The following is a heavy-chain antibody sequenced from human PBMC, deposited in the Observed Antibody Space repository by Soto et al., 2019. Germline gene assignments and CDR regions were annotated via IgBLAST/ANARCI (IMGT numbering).Heavy chain of an antibody. CDR3: AKARVRIVGANSFDY. Sequence: GGSLRLSCVGSGFTFSNYGMHWVRQPPGKGLEWVALISDDGDKRYYADSVRGRLIISRDNSKDTLYLQMNSLGPDDTAVYFCAKARVRIVGANSFDYWGQGTPVTVSS. CDR2: ISDDGDKR. J-gene: IGHJ4*02. D-gene: IGHD1-26*01. CDR1: GFTFSNYG. V-gene: IGHV3-30*18.